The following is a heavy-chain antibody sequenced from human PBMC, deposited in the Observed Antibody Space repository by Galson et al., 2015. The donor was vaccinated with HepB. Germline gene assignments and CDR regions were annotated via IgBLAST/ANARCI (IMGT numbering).Heavy chain of an antibody. CDR1: GFTFSSHS. CDR2: ISSSSTTI. V-gene: IGHV3-48*04. D-gene: IGHD6-19*01. J-gene: IGHJ4*02. CDR3: AREGRIAMAGFDY. Sequence: SLRLACAASGFTFSSHSMNWVRQAPGKGLEWVSFISSSSTTIYYADSVKGRFTISRDNAKNSLYLQMNSLRAEDTAVYYCAREGRIAMAGFDYWGQGTLVTVSS.